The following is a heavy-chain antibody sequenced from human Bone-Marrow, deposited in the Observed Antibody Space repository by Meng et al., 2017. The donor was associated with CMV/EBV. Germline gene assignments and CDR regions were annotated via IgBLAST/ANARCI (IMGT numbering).Heavy chain of an antibody. Sequence: GESLKISCAASGFTFSSYAMSWVRQAPGKGLEWVSYISNSGTTTYYADSVKGRFTISRDNAKNSLYLQMNSLRAEDTAVYYCARDTRRKGMAVWGPGNTVTGAS. CDR3: ARDTRRKGMAV. CDR2: ISNSGTTT. J-gene: IGHJ6*02. CDR1: GFTFSSYA. V-gene: IGHV3-48*03.